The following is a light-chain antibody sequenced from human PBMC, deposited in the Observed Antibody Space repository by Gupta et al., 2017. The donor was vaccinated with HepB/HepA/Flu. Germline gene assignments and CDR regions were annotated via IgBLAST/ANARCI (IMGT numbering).Light chain of an antibody. Sequence: AIQMTKSPSYLSASVGDRVTITCRASQGIRSDLGWYQHKPGKAPRLLIYGASTLQSGVPSRFSGSGSGTDFALTISSLQPEDFATYYCLQDDRYPRTFGQGTKVEVK. CDR1: QGIRSD. V-gene: IGKV1-6*01. CDR2: GAS. J-gene: IGKJ1*01. CDR3: LQDDRYPRT.